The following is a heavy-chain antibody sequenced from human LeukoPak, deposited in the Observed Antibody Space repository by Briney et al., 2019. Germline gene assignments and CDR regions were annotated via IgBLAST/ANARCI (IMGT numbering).Heavy chain of an antibody. J-gene: IGHJ4*02. CDR3: ARGADYYDSSGHDY. V-gene: IGHV1-69*13. D-gene: IGHD3-22*01. CDR2: IIPIFGTA. Sequence: SVKVSCTSSGYTFTGYYMHWVRQAPGQGLEWMGGIIPIFGTANYAQKFQGRVTITADESTSTAYMELSSLRSEDTAVYYCARGADYYDSSGHDYWGQGTLVTVSS. CDR1: GYTFTGYY.